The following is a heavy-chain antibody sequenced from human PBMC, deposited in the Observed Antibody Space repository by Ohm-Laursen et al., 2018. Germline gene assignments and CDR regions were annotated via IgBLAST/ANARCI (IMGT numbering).Heavy chain of an antibody. CDR2: IKQDGSEK. CDR3: AKDYSVLTYGMDV. D-gene: IGHD2-15*01. V-gene: IGHV3-7*03. Sequence: SLRLSCAASGFTFSSYWMSWVRQAPGKGLEWVANIKQDGSEKYYVDSVKGRFTISRDNAENSVYLQMNSLRAEDTALYYCAKDYSVLTYGMDVWGQGTTATVSS. CDR1: GFTFSSYW. J-gene: IGHJ6*02.